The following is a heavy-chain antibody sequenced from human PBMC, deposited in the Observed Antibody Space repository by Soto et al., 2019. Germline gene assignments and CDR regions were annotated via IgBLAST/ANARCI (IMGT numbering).Heavy chain of an antibody. D-gene: IGHD5-12*01. Sequence: SETLSLTCTVSGGSISSYYWSWIRQPPGKGLEWIGYIYYSGSTNYNPSLKSRVTISVDTSKNQFSLKLSSVTAADTAVYYCARDPSYSGYEDYYYYYTDVWGKGTTVTVSS. J-gene: IGHJ6*03. CDR1: GGSISSYY. CDR2: IYYSGST. CDR3: ARDPSYSGYEDYYYYYTDV. V-gene: IGHV4-59*01.